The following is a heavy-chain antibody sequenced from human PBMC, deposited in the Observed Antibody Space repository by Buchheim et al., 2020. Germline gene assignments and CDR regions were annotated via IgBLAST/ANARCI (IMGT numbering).Heavy chain of an antibody. Sequence: QVQLVESGGGVVQPGRSLRLSCAASGFTFSSYGMHWVRQAPGKGLEWVAVISYDGSNKYYADSVKGRFTISRDNSKNTLHLQMNSLRAEDTAVYYCAKLVSGYGDYVSGDVGSASENYGMDVWGQGTT. CDR1: GFTFSSYG. D-gene: IGHD4-17*01. CDR3: AKLVSGYGDYVSGDVGSASENYGMDV. J-gene: IGHJ6*02. V-gene: IGHV3-30*18. CDR2: ISYDGSNK.